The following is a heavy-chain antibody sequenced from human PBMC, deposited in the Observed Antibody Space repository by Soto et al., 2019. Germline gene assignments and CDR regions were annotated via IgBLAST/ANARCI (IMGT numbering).Heavy chain of an antibody. D-gene: IGHD2-15*01. V-gene: IGHV3-23*01. CDR1: GFTFTNYA. Sequence: PGGSLRLSCAASGFTFTNYAMHWVRHTPGKGLEWVSTISGTTGHTFYADAVKGRFTISRDNSKNTLYLQMNGLGAEDTAMYYCAKGGSAYCSGGTCYHPFDYWGQGTLVTVSS. CDR3: AKGGSAYCSGGTCYHPFDY. CDR2: ISGTTGHT. J-gene: IGHJ4*02.